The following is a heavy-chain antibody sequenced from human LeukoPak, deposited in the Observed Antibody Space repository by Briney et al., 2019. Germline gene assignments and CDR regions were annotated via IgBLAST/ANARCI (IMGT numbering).Heavy chain of an antibody. Sequence: PSETLSLTCAVSGYSISSGYYWGWIRQPPGKGLEWIGSIYHSGSTYYNPSLKSRVTVSVDTSKNQFSLKLSSVTAADTAVYYCARLRSTVTYYDFWSGYYTRGYWGQGTLVTVSS. J-gene: IGHJ4*02. V-gene: IGHV4-38-2*01. CDR2: IYHSGST. D-gene: IGHD3-3*01. CDR1: GYSISSGYY. CDR3: ARLRSTVTYYDFWSGYYTRGY.